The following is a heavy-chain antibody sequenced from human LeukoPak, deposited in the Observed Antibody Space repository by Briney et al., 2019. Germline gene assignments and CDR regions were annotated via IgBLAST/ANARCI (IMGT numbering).Heavy chain of an antibody. Sequence: PGGSLRLSCAASGFTFSSYGMHWVRQAPGKGLEWVAVISYDGSNKYYADSVKGRFTFSRDISKNTLYLYLQMNSLGAEDTAVYYCAREGYYATIDYWGQGTLVTVSS. CDR1: GFTFSSYG. D-gene: IGHD3-10*01. CDR3: AREGYYATIDY. J-gene: IGHJ4*02. V-gene: IGHV3-33*01. CDR2: ISYDGSNK.